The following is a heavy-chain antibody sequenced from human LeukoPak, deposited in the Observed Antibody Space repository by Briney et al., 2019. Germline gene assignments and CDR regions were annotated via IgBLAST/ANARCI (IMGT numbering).Heavy chain of an antibody. V-gene: IGHV3-48*04. J-gene: IGHJ4*02. CDR1: GFTFRSYG. CDR2: ISGSGMST. D-gene: IGHD6-6*01. Sequence: GGSLRLSCAASGFTFRSYGMSWVRQAPGKGLEWVSYISGSGMSTHYADSVKGRFTISRDNAKNSLYLQMNSLRAEDTAVYYCARADDSSSGYFDYWGQGTLVIVSS. CDR3: ARADDSSSGYFDY.